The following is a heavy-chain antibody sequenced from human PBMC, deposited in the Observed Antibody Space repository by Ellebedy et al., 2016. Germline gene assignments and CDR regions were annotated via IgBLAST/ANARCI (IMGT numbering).Heavy chain of an antibody. CDR2: ISGSGGST. V-gene: IGHV3-23*01. CDR1: GFTFSSYA. J-gene: IGHJ5*02. CDR3: AKVASGGVKFGELFS. D-gene: IGHD3-10*01. Sequence: GESLKISXAASGFTFSSYAMSWVRQAPGKGLEWVSAISGSGGSTYYADSVKGRFTISRDNSKNTLYLQMNSLRAEDTAVYYCAKVASGGVKFGELFSWGQGTLVTVSS.